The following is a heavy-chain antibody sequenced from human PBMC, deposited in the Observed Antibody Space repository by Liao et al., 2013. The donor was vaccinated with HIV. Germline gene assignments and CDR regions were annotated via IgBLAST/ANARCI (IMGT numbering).Heavy chain of an antibody. CDR1: GESLSGYY. CDR2: INHSGST. V-gene: IGHV4-34*01. Sequence: QAQLQQWGAGLLKPSETLSLTCAVYGESLSGYYWTWIRQAPGKGLEWIGEINHSGSTNYNPSLKSRVTVSVDPSKNQFSLKLRSVTAADTAMYYCARGVWGRVTCEGFVCYYYYYYMDAWGKGTSVTVSS. J-gene: IGHJ6*03. D-gene: IGHD3-16*01. CDR3: ARGVWGRVTCEGFVCYYYYYYMDA.